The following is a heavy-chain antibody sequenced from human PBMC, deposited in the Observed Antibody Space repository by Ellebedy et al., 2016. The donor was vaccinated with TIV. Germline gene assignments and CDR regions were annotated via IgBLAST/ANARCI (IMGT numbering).Heavy chain of an antibody. V-gene: IGHV3-23*01. Sequence: PGGSLRLSCAASGFAFSSYGMSWVRQAPGKGLEWVSGISDGGTRTYAADSVEGRFTISRDNSKNTLYLQMNSLRAEDTAVYYCAKVKFRTEEDFDYWGQGTLVTVSS. J-gene: IGHJ4*02. CDR1: GFAFSSYG. CDR2: ISDGGTRT. CDR3: AKVKFRTEEDFDY. D-gene: IGHD3/OR15-3a*01.